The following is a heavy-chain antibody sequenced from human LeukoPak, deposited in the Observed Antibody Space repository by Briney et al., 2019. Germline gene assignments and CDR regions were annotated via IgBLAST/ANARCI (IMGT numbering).Heavy chain of an antibody. J-gene: IGHJ4*02. CDR2: ISYDGSNK. V-gene: IGHV3-30-3*01. Sequence: GGSLGLSCAASGFTFNSYAMHWVRQAPGKGLEWVAVISYDGSNKYYADSVKGRFTISRDNSKNTLYLQMNSLRAEDTAVYYCVVLHSYWGQGTLVTVSS. CDR3: VVLHSY. D-gene: IGHD2-21*01. CDR1: GFTFNSYA.